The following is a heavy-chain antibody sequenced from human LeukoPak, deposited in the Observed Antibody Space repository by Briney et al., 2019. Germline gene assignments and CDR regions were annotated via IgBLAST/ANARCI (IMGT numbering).Heavy chain of an antibody. V-gene: IGHV1-8*01. D-gene: IGHD3-10*01. Sequence: ASVKVSCKASGYTFTSYDINWVRPATGQGLEWMGWMNPNSGNTGYAQKFQGRVTMTRNTSISTAYMELSSLRSEDTAVYYCARGPSRRGARSPTNWFDLWGQGTLVTVSS. CDR1: GYTFTSYD. J-gene: IGHJ5*02. CDR2: MNPNSGNT. CDR3: ARGPSRRGARSPTNWFDL.